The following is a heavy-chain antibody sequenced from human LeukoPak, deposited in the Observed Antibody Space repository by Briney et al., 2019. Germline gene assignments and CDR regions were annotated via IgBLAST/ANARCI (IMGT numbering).Heavy chain of an antibody. CDR1: GYTFTSYD. V-gene: IGHV1-8*01. D-gene: IGHD3-3*01. CDR3: ARGRDYDFWSGYYFDY. CDR2: MNPNSGNT. J-gene: IGHJ4*02. Sequence: ASVKVSFKASGYTFTSYDINWVRQATGQGLEWMGWMNPNSGNTGYAQKFQGRVTMTRNTSISTAYMELSSLRSEDTAVYYCARGRDYDFWSGYYFDYWGQGTLVTVSS.